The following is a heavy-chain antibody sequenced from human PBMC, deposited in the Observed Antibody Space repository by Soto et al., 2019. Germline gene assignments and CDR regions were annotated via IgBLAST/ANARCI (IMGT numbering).Heavy chain of an antibody. V-gene: IGHV1-46*01. J-gene: IGHJ6*02. CDR1: GYTFTSYY. CDR2: INPSGGST. CDR3: ARGFGSSDYYYCGMDV. D-gene: IGHD3-10*01. Sequence: QVQLVQSGAEVKKPGASVTVSCKASGYTFTSYYMHWVRQAPGQGLEWMGIINPSGGSTSYAQKFQGGVIMTRDTSTNTVYMVLSSLRSEDTAVYYCARGFGSSDYYYCGMDVWGQGTTVTVSS.